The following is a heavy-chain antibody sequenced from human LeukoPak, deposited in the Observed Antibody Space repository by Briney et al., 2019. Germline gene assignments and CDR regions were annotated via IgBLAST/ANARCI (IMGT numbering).Heavy chain of an antibody. CDR1: GGSIISGGYY. CDR3: ARVGGTLGDYFDY. CDR2: IYYSGSN. D-gene: IGHD1-1*01. V-gene: IGHV4-31*03. Sequence: SETLSLTCTVSGGSIISGGYYWSWIRQHPGKGLEWIGYIYYSGSNYYNPSLRSRLSISVDTSKNEFYLRLSSVTAADTAVYYCARVGGTLGDYFDYWGQGTLVTVSS. J-gene: IGHJ4*02.